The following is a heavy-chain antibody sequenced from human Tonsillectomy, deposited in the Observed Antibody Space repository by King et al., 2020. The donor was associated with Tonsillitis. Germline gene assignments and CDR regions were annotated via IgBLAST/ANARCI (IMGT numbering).Heavy chain of an antibody. CDR1: GFTFSSYE. J-gene: IGHJ4*01. CDR3: ARDSSSSWYYFDY. Sequence: VQLVESGGGLVQPGGSLRLSCAASGFTFSSYEMNWVRQAPGKGLEWVSYISSSGSTIYYADSVKGRFTIPRDNAKNSLFLQMNSLRAEDTAVYYCARDSSSSWYYFDYWGQGTLVTVSS. V-gene: IGHV3-48*03. CDR2: ISSSGSTI. D-gene: IGHD6-6*01.